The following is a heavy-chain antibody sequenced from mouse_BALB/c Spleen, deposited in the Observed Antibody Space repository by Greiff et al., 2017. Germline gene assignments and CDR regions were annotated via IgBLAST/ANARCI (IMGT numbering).Heavy chain of an antibody. CDR2: ISSGGSYT. CDR3: ARHYDYDSWFAY. Sequence: EVQGVESGGDLVKPGGSLKLSCAASGFTFSSYGMSWVRQTPDKRLEWVATISSGGSYTYYPDSVKGRFTISRDNAKNTLYLQMSSLKSEDTAMYYCARHYDYDSWFAYWGQGTLVTVSA. CDR1: GFTFSSYG. J-gene: IGHJ3*01. V-gene: IGHV5-6*01. D-gene: IGHD2-4*01.